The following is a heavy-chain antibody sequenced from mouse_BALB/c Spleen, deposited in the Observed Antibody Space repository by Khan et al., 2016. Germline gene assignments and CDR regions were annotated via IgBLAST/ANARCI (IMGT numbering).Heavy chain of an antibody. J-gene: IGHJ3*01. D-gene: IGHD2-14*01. Sequence: QMQLEESGAELMKPGASVKISCKATGYTFSSYWIEWVKQRPGHGLEWIGEILPGSGSINYNEKFKGKATFTADTSSNTAYMQLSSLTSEDSAVYCCARENYRAWFAYWGQGTLVTVSA. CDR3: ARENYRAWFAY. V-gene: IGHV1-9*01. CDR1: GYTFSSYW. CDR2: ILPGSGSI.